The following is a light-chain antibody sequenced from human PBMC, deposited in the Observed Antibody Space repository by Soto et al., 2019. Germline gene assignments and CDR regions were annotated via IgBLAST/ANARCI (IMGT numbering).Light chain of an antibody. CDR1: QSVSSN. V-gene: IGKV3-15*01. CDR2: GAS. CDR3: QQYNNWPYT. Sequence: EIVMTQSPATLSVSPGERATLSCRASQSVSSNLAWYQQKPGQAPRLLIYGASTRATGIPGRFSGSGSGTEFSLTISSLQSEDFAYYYCQQYNNWPYTCGQGTKLEIK. J-gene: IGKJ2*01.